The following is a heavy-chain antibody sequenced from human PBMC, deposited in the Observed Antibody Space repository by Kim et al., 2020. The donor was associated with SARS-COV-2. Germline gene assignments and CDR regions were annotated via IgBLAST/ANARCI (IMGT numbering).Heavy chain of an antibody. Sequence: GGSLRLSCAASGFTFSSYGMHWVRQAPGKGLEWVAVISYDGSNKYYADSVKGRFTISRDNSKNTLYLQMNSLRAEDTAVYYCAKDKYSYGYFDAFDIWGQGTMVTVSS. J-gene: IGHJ3*02. CDR1: GFTFSSYG. D-gene: IGHD5-18*01. CDR2: ISYDGSNK. CDR3: AKDKYSYGYFDAFDI. V-gene: IGHV3-30*18.